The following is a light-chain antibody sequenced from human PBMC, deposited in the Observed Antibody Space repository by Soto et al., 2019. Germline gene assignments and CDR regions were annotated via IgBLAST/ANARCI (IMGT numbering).Light chain of an antibody. V-gene: IGKV1-33*01. CDR2: AAS. Sequence: DIQMTQSPSSLSASVGDRVTITCQASQDVSNYLSWYQQKPGKAPKLLIYAASNLETGFPLRFSGSGSGTHFTFTISSLQPEDIATYYCQQYDNLPFTFGGGSNVEIK. CDR1: QDVSNY. J-gene: IGKJ4*01. CDR3: QQYDNLPFT.